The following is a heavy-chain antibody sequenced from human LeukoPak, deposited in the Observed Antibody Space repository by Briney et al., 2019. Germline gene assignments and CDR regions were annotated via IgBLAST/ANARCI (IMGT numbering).Heavy chain of an antibody. D-gene: IGHD5-18*01. CDR3: ARDRPTSGYSYGFDY. J-gene: IGHJ4*02. CDR2: IYYSGST. V-gene: IGHV4-31*03. CDR1: GGSISSGGYY. Sequence: TLSLTCTVSGGSISSGGYYWSWIRQHPGKGLEWIGYIYYSGSTYYNPSLKSRVTISVDTSKNQFSLKLSSVTAADTAVYYCARDRPTSGYSYGFDYWGQGTLVTVSS.